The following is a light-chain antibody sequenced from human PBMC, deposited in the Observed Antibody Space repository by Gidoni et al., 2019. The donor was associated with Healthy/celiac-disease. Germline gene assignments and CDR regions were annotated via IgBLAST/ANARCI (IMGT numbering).Light chain of an antibody. V-gene: IGLV2-8*01. J-gene: IGLJ1*01. CDR1: SSDVGGYHY. CDR3: SSYAGSNNYV. Sequence: QSALTQPPSASGSPGQSVTISCTGTSSDVGGYHYVSWYQQHPGKAPKLMLYEVSKRPSGVPDRFSGSKSGNTASLTVSGLQAEDEADYYCSSYAGSNNYVFGTGTKVTVL. CDR2: EVS.